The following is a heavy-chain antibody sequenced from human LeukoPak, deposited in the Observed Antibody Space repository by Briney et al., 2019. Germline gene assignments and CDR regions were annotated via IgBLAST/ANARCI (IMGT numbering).Heavy chain of an antibody. J-gene: IGHJ3*02. CDR3: ARDSFLYCSSTSCPHDAFDI. CDR1: GYTFTSYG. V-gene: IGHV1-18*01. CDR2: ISAYNGNT. Sequence: GASVKVSCKASGYTFTSYGISWVRQAPGQGLEWMGWISAYNGNTNYAQKVQGRVTMTTDTSTTTAYMELRSLRSDDTAVYYCARDSFLYCSSTSCPHDAFDIWGQGTMVTVSS. D-gene: IGHD2-2*01.